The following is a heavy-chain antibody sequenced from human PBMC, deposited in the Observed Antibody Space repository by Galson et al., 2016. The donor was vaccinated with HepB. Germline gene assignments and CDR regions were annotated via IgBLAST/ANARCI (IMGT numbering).Heavy chain of an antibody. CDR2: IYYNGVT. J-gene: IGHJ4*02. V-gene: IGHV4-59*01. Sequence: TLSLTCSVSGGSISSYCWIWIRQSPEKGLECIGYIYYNGVTSYNPSLKSRVAISVDTSKNQFSLKLSSVTAADTAVYYCAGYRGVLGNDFWGQGTVVTVSS. D-gene: IGHD7-27*01. CDR3: AGYRGVLGNDF. CDR1: GGSISSYC.